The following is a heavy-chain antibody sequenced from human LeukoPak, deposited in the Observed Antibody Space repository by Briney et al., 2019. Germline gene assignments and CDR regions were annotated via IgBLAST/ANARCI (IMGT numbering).Heavy chain of an antibody. Sequence: GGSLRLSCAASGFSVSGSYMSWVRQAPGKGLEWVAVLYTGGTIYYADSVKGRFTISRASPTSTLNLQMNSLSVEDTAVYYCARDPHFSGAGSHFDCWGQGTPVTVTS. CDR2: LYTGGTI. V-gene: IGHV3-66*01. CDR1: GFSVSGSY. J-gene: IGHJ4*02. CDR3: ARDPHFSGAGSHFDC. D-gene: IGHD3-10*01.